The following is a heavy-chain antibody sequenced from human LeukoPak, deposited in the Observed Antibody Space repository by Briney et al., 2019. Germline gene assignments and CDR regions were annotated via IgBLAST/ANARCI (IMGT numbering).Heavy chain of an antibody. CDR3: ARGGNWGGYYYYMDV. V-gene: IGHV4-30-2*01. Sequence: PSQTLSLTCTVSGGSISSGGYYWSWIRQPPGKGLEWIGYIYHSGSTYYNPSLKSRVTISVDRSKNQFSLKLSSVTAADTAVYYCARGGNWGGYYYYMDVWGKGTTVTVSS. J-gene: IGHJ6*03. CDR1: GGSISSGGYY. D-gene: IGHD3-3*01. CDR2: IYHSGST.